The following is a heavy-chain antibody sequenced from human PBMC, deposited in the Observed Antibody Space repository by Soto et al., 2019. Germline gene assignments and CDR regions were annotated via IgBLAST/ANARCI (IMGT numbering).Heavy chain of an antibody. Sequence: QVHLVQSGAEVKKPGASVKVSCQASGYTFNIFAMHWVRQAPGQRLGWMGWIHAGNGSTKYSQKFQGIITITRDSSAFTAYLELSSLRSEDTGVYYCARDGITYGPAPVIYFDLWGQGTLVAVSS. CDR3: ARDGITYGPAPVIYFDL. CDR1: GYTFNIFA. D-gene: IGHD3-10*01. CDR2: IHAGNGST. J-gene: IGHJ4*02. V-gene: IGHV1-3*01.